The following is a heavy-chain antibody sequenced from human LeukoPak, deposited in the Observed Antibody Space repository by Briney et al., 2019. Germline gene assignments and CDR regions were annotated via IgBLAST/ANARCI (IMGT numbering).Heavy chain of an antibody. D-gene: IGHD5-18*01. CDR2: IRSKANSYAT. J-gene: IGHJ4*02. Sequence: GGSLRLSCAASGFTFNNYGMHWVRQASGKGLEWVGRIRSKANSYATAYAASVKGRFTISRDDSKNTAYLQMNSLKTEDTAVYYCTSRGDTAYWGQGTLVTVSS. V-gene: IGHV3-73*01. CDR3: TSRGDTAY. CDR1: GFTFNNYG.